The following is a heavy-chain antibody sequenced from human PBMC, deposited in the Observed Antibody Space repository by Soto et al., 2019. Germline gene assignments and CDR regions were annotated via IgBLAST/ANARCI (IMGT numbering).Heavy chain of an antibody. V-gene: IGHV4-4*02. CDR1: GGSISSSSL. Sequence: HLQESGPGLVKPSGTLSLTCDVSGGSISSSSLWTWVRQSPGKGLEWIVEIYHAGIPNYNPSVQSRVNMLADQSKNHLSMRRTSVTDADTAIYLCARGLSPRADFYVLCQGTTVTLSS. CDR3: ARGLSPRADFYV. J-gene: IGHJ3*01. CDR2: IYHAGIP. D-gene: IGHD3-16*02.